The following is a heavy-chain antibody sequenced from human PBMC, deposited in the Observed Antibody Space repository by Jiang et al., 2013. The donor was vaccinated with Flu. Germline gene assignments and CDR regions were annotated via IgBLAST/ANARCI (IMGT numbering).Heavy chain of an antibody. J-gene: IGHJ5*02. CDR3: ARRGTGTFNWFDP. CDR1: GVSISGTSY. D-gene: IGHD1/OR15-1a*01. CDR2: IYTRGSA. Sequence: PSQTLSLTCTVSGVSISGTSYWAWFRQPAGKGLEWIGHIYTRGSANYNPSLKSRVTLSVDTSKNQFSLKLSSVTAADTAIYYCARRGTGTFNWFDPWGQGTLVTVSS. V-gene: IGHV4-61*09.